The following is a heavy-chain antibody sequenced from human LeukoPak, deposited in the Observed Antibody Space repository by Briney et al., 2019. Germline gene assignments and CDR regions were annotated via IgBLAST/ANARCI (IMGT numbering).Heavy chain of an antibody. J-gene: IGHJ4*02. CDR1: GDSINTYSSYY. CDR3: ASTSPKYYYESSGYSSLFDN. V-gene: IGHV4-4*07. D-gene: IGHD3-22*01. CDR2: IYSSGST. Sequence: SETLSLTCTVSGDSINTYSSYYWSWIRQPAGKGLEWIGRIYSSGSTNYNPSLKSRVTMSVDTSKNHFSLKLNSVTAADTAVYYCASTSPKYYYESSGYSSLFDNWGQGTLVTVSS.